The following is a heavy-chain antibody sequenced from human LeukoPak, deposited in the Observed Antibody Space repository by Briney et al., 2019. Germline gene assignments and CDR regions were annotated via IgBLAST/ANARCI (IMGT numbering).Heavy chain of an antibody. J-gene: IGHJ4*02. V-gene: IGHV4-30-4*01. D-gene: IGHD4-23*01. CDR2: IYYSGST. CDR3: ARAPILTTVVTILDY. Sequence: PSETLSLTCTVSGGSISSGDYYWSWIRQPPGKGLEWIGYIYYSGSTYYNPSLKSRVTISVDTSKNQFSLKLSSVTAADTAVYYCARAPILTTVVTILDYWGQGTLVTVSS. CDR1: GGSISSGDYY.